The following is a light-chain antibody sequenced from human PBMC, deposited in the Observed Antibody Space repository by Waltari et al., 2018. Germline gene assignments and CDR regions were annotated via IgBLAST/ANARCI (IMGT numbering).Light chain of an antibody. V-gene: IGLV2-14*01. CDR1: SNDVGGYNS. J-gene: IGLJ2*01. CDR3: SSQSSNDVVL. Sequence: QPALTQPASVSGSPGQSVTIFCAGTSNDVGGYNSVSWYQEHPGQAPRVIIYDVSDRPSGVSDRFSGSKSGNMASLTISGLQAEDEADYYCSSQSSNDVVLFGGGTKLTVL. CDR2: DVS.